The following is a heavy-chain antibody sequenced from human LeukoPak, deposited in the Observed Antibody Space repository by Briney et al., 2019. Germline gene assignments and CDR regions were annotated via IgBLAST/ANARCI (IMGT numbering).Heavy chain of an antibody. J-gene: IGHJ6*02. CDR3: ATNPGGYSSGWYWYYYYYYGMDV. CDR1: GGTFSSYA. V-gene: IGHV1-69*13. D-gene: IGHD6-19*01. CDR2: IIPIFGTA. Sequence: AASVTVSCKASGGTFSSYAISWVRQAPGQGLEWMGGIIPIFGTANYAQKFQGRVTITADESTSTAYMELSSLRSEDTAVYHCATNPGGYSSGWYWYYYYYYGMDVWGQGTTVTVSS.